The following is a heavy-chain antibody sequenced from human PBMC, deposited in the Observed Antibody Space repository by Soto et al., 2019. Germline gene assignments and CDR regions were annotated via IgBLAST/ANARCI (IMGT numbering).Heavy chain of an antibody. Sequence: SGPTLVQPTQTLTLTCTFSGFSLSTSGVGVGWIRQPPGKALEWLALIYWDDDKRYSPSLKSRLTITKDTSKNQVVLTMTNMDPVDTATYYCAHRGPKGVLTVTTFHNWFDPWGQGTLVTVSS. CDR3: AHRGPKGVLTVTTFHNWFDP. J-gene: IGHJ5*02. CDR1: GFSLSTSGVG. CDR2: IYWDDDK. V-gene: IGHV2-5*02. D-gene: IGHD4-17*01.